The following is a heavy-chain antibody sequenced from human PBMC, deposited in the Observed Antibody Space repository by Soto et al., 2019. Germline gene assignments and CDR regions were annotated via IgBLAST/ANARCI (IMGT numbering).Heavy chain of an antibody. V-gene: IGHV4-31*03. CDR1: GGSISSGGYY. Sequence: SETVSLTCTVSGGSISSGGYYWSWIRQHPGKGLEWIGYIYYSGSTYYNPSLKSRVTISVDTSKNQFPLKLSSVTAADTAVYYCARLIITSAERVYYFDYWGPGTPVTVSS. D-gene: IGHD3-22*01. CDR2: IYYSGST. J-gene: IGHJ4*02. CDR3: ARLIITSAERVYYFDY.